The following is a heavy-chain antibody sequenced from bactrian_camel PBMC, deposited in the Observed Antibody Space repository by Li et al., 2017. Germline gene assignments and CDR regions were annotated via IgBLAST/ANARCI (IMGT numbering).Heavy chain of an antibody. Sequence: VQLVESGGGSVQIGGSLTLACAASRGFDDADAEWGWFRQAPGKEREGVASIDESGVTKYADSVKGRFTISTDNAKNTLYLHMNSLKPEDSAMYYCAADRAFSPRCLDYGLGSAEYHYWGQGTQVTVS. CDR1: RGFDDADAE. CDR3: AADRAFSPRCLDYGLGSAEYHY. CDR2: IDESGVTK. V-gene: IGHV3S63*01. J-gene: IGHJ4*01. D-gene: IGHD5*01.